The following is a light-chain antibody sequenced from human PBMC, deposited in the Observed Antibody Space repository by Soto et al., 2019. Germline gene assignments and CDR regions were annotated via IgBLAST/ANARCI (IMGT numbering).Light chain of an antibody. CDR3: SSYSSSSTRYV. Sequence: QSVLTHPSAVSGSSCQAITISLTGNSGEFASYNYVSWYQQHPGKAPQVLIYDVSSRPSGISSRFSGSKSGNTASLTISGLQAEDEADYYCSSYSSSSTRYVFGTGTKVTVL. CDR2: DVS. CDR1: SGEFASYNY. V-gene: IGLV2-14*01. J-gene: IGLJ1*01.